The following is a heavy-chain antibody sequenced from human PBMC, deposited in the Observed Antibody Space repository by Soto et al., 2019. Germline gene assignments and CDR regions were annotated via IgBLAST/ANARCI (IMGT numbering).Heavy chain of an antibody. V-gene: IGHV4-4*07. CDR2: IYTSGST. D-gene: IGHD3-3*01. CDR3: ARESSDYDFWSGYYTWGFDY. Sequence: PSETLSLTCTVSGGSISSYYWSWIRQPAGKGLEWIGRIYTSGSTNYNPSLKSRVTMSVDTSKNQFSLKLSPVTAADTAVYYCARESSDYDFWSGYYTWGFDYWGQGTLVTV. J-gene: IGHJ4*02. CDR1: GGSISSYY.